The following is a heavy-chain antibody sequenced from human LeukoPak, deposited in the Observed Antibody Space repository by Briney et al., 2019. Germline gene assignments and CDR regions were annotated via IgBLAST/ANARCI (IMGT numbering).Heavy chain of an antibody. CDR3: AEEVVVIVAAKPGI. J-gene: IGHJ4*02. Sequence: GGSLRLSCAASGFNFNTYAMSWVRQAPGKGLEWVSSISGSGGSTYYADAVKGRFTISRDNSKNTLYLQMNGLRAEDTAVYYCAEEVVVIVAAKPGIWGQGTLVTVSS. CDR2: ISGSGGST. CDR1: GFNFNTYA. V-gene: IGHV3-23*01. D-gene: IGHD2-15*01.